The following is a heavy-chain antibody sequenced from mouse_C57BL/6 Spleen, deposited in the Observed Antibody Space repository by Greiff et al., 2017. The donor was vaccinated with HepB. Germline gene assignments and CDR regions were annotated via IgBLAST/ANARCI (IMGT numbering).Heavy chain of an antibody. CDR3: ARALYSNYVGFAY. Sequence: QVQLQQSGAELMKPGASVKLSCKATGYTFTGYWIEWVKQRPGHGLEWIGEILPGSGSTNYNEKFKGKATFTADTSSNTAYMQLSSLTTEDSAIYYCARALYSNYVGFAYWGQGTLVTVSA. CDR2: ILPGSGST. CDR1: GYTFTGYW. D-gene: IGHD2-5*01. V-gene: IGHV1-9*01. J-gene: IGHJ3*01.